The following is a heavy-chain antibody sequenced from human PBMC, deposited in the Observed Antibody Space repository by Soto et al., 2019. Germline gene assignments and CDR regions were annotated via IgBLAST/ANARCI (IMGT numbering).Heavy chain of an antibody. Sequence: GGSLRLSCAASGFTFSSYWMHWVRQAPGKGLVWVSRINSDGNSASYADSVKGRFTISRDNAKNTLYLQMNSLRAEDTAVYYCAASGYYWYYMDVWGKGTTVTVSS. CDR2: INSDGNSA. CDR1: GFTFSSYW. J-gene: IGHJ6*03. V-gene: IGHV3-74*01. D-gene: IGHD3-3*01. CDR3: AASGYYWYYMDV.